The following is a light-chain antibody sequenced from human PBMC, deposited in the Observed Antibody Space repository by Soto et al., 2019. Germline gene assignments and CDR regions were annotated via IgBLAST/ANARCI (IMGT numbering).Light chain of an antibody. CDR1: QSISSD. CDR2: GAS. V-gene: IGKV3-15*01. CDR3: QQYNNWPPT. Sequence: EIVMTQSPATLSVSPGGRVTLSCRASQSISSDSAGYQQKPGQPPRLLIYGASARATGIPAMFSGSGSGTEFTLTISSLQSEDFAVYYCQQYNNWPPTFGHGTKVEIK. J-gene: IGKJ1*01.